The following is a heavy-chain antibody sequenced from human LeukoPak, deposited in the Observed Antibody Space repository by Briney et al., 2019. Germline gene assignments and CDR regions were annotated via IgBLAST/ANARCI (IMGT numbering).Heavy chain of an antibody. CDR3: ARQRYCSSTSCRTNWLDP. CDR1: GGSISSSSYY. V-gene: IGHV4-39*01. J-gene: IGHJ5*02. Sequence: SETLSLTCTVSGGSISSSSYYWGWIRQPPGKGLEWIGSIYYSGSTYYNPSLKSRVTISVDTSKNQFSLKLSSVTAADTAVYYCARQRYCSSTSCRTNWLDPWGQGTLVTVSS. D-gene: IGHD2-2*01. CDR2: IYYSGST.